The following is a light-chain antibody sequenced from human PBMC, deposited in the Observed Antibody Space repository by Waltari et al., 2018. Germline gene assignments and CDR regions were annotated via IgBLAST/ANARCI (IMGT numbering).Light chain of an antibody. V-gene: IGLV2-14*03. J-gene: IGLJ2*01. CDR3: SAWTDSDSLKLL. Sequence: QSALTQPASVSGSPGQSITISCTGTSSDVGGSNYVSWYQQHPGKVPQLMIYDVTKRASGVSNRFSGSKSGNTASLTISGLQAEDEADYYCSAWTDSDSLKLLFGGGTKLTVL. CDR2: DVT. CDR1: SSDVGGSNY.